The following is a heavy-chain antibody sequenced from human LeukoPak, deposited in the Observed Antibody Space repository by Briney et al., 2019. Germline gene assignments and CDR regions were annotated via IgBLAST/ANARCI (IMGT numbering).Heavy chain of an antibody. J-gene: IGHJ3*02. D-gene: IGHD6-13*01. CDR1: GFTFSTYA. V-gene: IGHV3-23*01. Sequence: GGSLRLSCAASGFTFSTYAMNWVRQAPGKGLEWVSGVSGSGGSTFYADSVKGQFTISRDISKNTLYLQMNSLRAEDTAVYYCAKAISSSWRDDAFDIWGQGTMVTVSS. CDR3: AKAISSSWRDDAFDI. CDR2: VSGSGGST.